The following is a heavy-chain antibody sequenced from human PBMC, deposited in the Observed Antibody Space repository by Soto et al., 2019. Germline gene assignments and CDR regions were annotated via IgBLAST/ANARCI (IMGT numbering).Heavy chain of an antibody. CDR3: ARVLPGIAAAYDAFDV. Sequence: SETLSLTCTVSGDSVISATYYWSWIRQPPGKGLEWIGYIYYGGGTTYNSSLKSRVTISTDTSRSQLSLQLTSATPADTAVYYCARVLPGIAAAYDAFDVWGQGTMVTVSS. CDR2: IYYGGGT. D-gene: IGHD6-13*01. J-gene: IGHJ3*01. CDR1: GDSVISATYY. V-gene: IGHV4-61*01.